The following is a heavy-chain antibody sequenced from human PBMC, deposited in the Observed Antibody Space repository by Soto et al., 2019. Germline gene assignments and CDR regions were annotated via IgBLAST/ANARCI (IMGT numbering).Heavy chain of an antibody. CDR1: AGSVSSDY. Sequence: QVQLQESGPGLVKPSETLSLTCTVSAGSVSSDYWSWIRQSPGKGLEWIGYIDYSGSTNYNPSLKSRLSISLDMSKNQFFLKLFSVTAADTAVYYCARSLATVTPVLVGYWGQGTLVTVSS. CDR3: ARSLATVTPVLVGY. CDR2: IDYSGST. J-gene: IGHJ4*02. D-gene: IGHD4-17*01. V-gene: IGHV4-59*02.